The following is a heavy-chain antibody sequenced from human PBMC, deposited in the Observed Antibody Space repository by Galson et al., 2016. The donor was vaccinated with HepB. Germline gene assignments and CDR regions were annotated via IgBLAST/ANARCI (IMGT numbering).Heavy chain of an antibody. J-gene: IGHJ4*02. V-gene: IGHV3-23*01. CDR2: LSGSGGST. D-gene: IGHD1-1*01. CDR1: GFTFSSYA. CDR3: AKLEGQLTDDDY. Sequence: SLRLSCAASGFTFSSYAMNWVRQAPGKGLEWVSTLSGSGGSTYYADSVKGRFTISRDNSKNTLYLQMNSLRVEDTAVYYCAKLEGQLTDDDYWGQGTLVTVSS.